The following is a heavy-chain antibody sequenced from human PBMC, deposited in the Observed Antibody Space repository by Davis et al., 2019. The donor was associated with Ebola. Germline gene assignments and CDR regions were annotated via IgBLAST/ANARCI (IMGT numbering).Heavy chain of an antibody. CDR1: GDGVPSNLAA. CDR3: ARDLGYYDNNGSPRLGYNFDS. D-gene: IGHD3-22*01. Sequence: SQTLSLTCSILGDGVPSNLAAWSWISQSPSRGLEWLRRSFYRLQRFSDYTMSMKGRLTIEPDTSKNHFYLRLDSVTPEDTAVYYCARDLGYYDNNGSPRLGYNFDSWGQGTPVTVSS. J-gene: IGHJ5*01. CDR2: SFYRLQRFS. V-gene: IGHV6-1*01.